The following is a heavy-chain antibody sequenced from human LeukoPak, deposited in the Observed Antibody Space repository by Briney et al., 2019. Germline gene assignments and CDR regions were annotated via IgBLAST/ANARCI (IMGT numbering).Heavy chain of an antibody. V-gene: IGHV3-20*01. CDR2: INWNGGST. CDR3: ARTRYSGSYGGVDY. D-gene: IGHD1-26*01. CDR1: GFTFDAYG. J-gene: IGHJ4*02. Sequence: GGSLRLSCAASGFTFDAYGMTWVRQAPGKGLEWVSNINWNGGSTGYADSVKGRLTISRDNAKNPLYLQMNSLRAEDTALYHCARTRYSGSYGGVDYWGQGTLITVSS.